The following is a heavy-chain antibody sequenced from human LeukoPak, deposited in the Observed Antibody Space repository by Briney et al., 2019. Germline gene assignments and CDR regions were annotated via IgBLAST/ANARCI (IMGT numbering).Heavy chain of an antibody. D-gene: IGHD5-24*01. CDR1: GYTFTTYG. Sequence: GASVKVSCKASGYTFTTYGISWVRQAPGQGLGLMGWISVYNGNTNYAQKLQGRVTMTTNTPTSTAYMEVRSLRSDDTAVYYCARAPPPHNPFPFDFWGQGTLVTVSS. CDR3: ARAPPPHNPFPFDF. CDR2: ISVYNGNT. J-gene: IGHJ4*02. V-gene: IGHV1-18*01.